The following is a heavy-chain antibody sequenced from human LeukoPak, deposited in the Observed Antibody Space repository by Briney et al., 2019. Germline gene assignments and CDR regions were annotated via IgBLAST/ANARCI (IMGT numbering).Heavy chain of an antibody. CDR2: IYNSGST. CDR3: ASMVRGVTFFDY. Sequence: SETLSLTCTVSGGSISSYHWSWIRQPPGKGLEWVGYIYNSGSTNYNPSLKSRVTISVDTSKNQFSLKLSSVTAAATAVYYCASMVRGVTFFDYWGQGTLVTVSS. J-gene: IGHJ4*02. D-gene: IGHD3-10*01. V-gene: IGHV4-59*08. CDR1: GGSISSYH.